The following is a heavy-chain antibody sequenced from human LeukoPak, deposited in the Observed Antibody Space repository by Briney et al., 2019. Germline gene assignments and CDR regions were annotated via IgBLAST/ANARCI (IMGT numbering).Heavy chain of an antibody. CDR2: INGGGGNT. D-gene: IGHD2/OR15-2a*01. CDR3: VSFYETY. J-gene: IGHJ4*02. CDR1: GFTFNSYV. V-gene: IGHV3-23*01. Sequence: PGGSLRLSCAASGFTFNSYVMSWVRQAPGKGLEWVSAINGGGGNTYYADSVKGRFTISKDNAKNTVYLQMNNLRAEDTAVYYCVSFYETYWGRGTLVTVSS.